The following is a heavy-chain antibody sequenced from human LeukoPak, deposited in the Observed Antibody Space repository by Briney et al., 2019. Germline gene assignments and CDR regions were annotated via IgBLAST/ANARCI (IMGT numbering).Heavy chain of an antibody. CDR3: ARGEQQGNYFDF. CDR1: VGTFSGYY. Sequence: SETVCLTCAVYVGTFSGYYCRWIRHPPGKGLEWIGEINHSGSTNYNPSLKSRVTISVDTSKNQFSLKLSSVTAADTAVYYCARGEQQGNYFDFWGQGTLVTVSS. CDR2: INHSGST. D-gene: IGHD6-13*01. J-gene: IGHJ4*02. V-gene: IGHV4-34*01.